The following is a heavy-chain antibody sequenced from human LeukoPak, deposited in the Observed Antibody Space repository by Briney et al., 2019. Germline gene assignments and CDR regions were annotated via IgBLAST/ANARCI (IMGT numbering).Heavy chain of an antibody. V-gene: IGHV1-2*02. CDR3: ARESYYDSSGYPNWFDP. Sequence: GASVKVSCKASGYTFTGYYMHWVRQAPGQGLEWMGWINPNSGGTNYAQKFQGRVTMTRDTSISTAYMELSRLRPDDTAVYYCARESYYDSSGYPNWFDPWGQGTLVTVSS. CDR2: INPNSGGT. J-gene: IGHJ5*02. D-gene: IGHD3-22*01. CDR1: GYTFTGYY.